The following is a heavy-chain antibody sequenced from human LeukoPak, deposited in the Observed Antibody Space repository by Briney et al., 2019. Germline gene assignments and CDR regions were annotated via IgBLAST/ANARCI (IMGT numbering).Heavy chain of an antibody. D-gene: IGHD3-9*01. Sequence: SETLSLTCTVSGGSISSYYWSWIRQPPGKGLEWIGYIYYSGSTNYNPSLKSRVTISVDTSKNQFSLKLSSATAADTAVYYCARCYYDILTGYSYYYYYMDVWGKGTTVTVSS. CDR3: ARCYYDILTGYSYYYYYMDV. J-gene: IGHJ6*03. CDR1: GGSISSYY. CDR2: IYYSGST. V-gene: IGHV4-59*08.